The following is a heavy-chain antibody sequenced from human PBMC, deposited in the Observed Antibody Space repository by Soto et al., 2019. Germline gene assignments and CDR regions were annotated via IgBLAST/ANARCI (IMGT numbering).Heavy chain of an antibody. V-gene: IGHV3-21*01. CDR2: ISSSSSYI. J-gene: IGHJ6*02. CDR1: GFTFSSYS. CDR3: ARDQRGYSPLDYYYYGMDV. Sequence: GGSLRLSCAASGFTFSSYSMNWVRQAPGKGLEWVSSISSSSSYIYYADSVKGRFTISRDNAKNSLYLQMNSLRAEDTAVYYCARDQRGYSPLDYYYYGMDVWGQGTTVTVSS. D-gene: IGHD5-12*01.